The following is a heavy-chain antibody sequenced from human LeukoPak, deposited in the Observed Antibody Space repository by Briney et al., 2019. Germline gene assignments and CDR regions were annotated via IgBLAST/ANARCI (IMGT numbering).Heavy chain of an antibody. CDR1: GDSVSSNSAA. J-gene: IGHJ3*02. V-gene: IGHV6-1*01. Sequence: SQTLSLTCVISGDSVSSNSAAWNWIRRSPSRGLEWLGRTYYRSKWYNDYAVSVKSRITINPDTSRNQVSLQLNSMPPEDTAIYYCVRGPGAFEIWGRGTLVTVSS. CDR3: VRGPGAFEI. CDR2: TYYRSKWYN.